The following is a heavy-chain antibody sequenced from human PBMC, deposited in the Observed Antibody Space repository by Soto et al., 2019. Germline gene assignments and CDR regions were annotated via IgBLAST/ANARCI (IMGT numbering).Heavy chain of an antibody. Sequence: QVQLVQSGAEVKKPGSSVKVSCKASGGTFSSYAISWVRQAPGQGLEWMGGIIPIFGTANYAQKFQGRVTITADESTSTAYMELSSLRSEDTAVYYCARDQNDILTGYYEDYGMDVWAKGPRSPSP. CDR3: ARDQNDILTGYYEDYGMDV. CDR2: IIPIFGTA. CDR1: GGTFSSYA. V-gene: IGHV1-69*01. J-gene: IGHJ6*02. D-gene: IGHD3-9*01.